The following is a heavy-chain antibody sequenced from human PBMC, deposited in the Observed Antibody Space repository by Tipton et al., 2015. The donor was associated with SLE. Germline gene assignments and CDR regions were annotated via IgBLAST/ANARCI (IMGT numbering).Heavy chain of an antibody. J-gene: IGHJ4*02. CDR3: ARGVLQPLNY. CDR1: GDSVSSSNYY. D-gene: IGHD2/OR15-2a*01. CDR2: INHSGST. Sequence: TLSLTCTVSGDSVSSSNYYWGWIRQPPGKGLESIGEINHSGSTNYNPSLKSRVTISVDTSKNQFSLKLSSVTAADTAVYYCARGVLQPLNYWGQGTLVTVSS. V-gene: IGHV4-39*07.